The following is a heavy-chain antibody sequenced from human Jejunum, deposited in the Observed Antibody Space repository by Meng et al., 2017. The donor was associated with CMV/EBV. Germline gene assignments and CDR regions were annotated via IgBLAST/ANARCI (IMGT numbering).Heavy chain of an antibody. D-gene: IGHD6-19*01. Sequence: FTFSTSWIGWVRHAPVQGLVWVSRIDGDETNTRYADSVRGRFTICRDNAKNTLYLEMNSLRDDDTGVYYCARAVSGGSLADYWGQGTLVTVSS. CDR3: ARAVSGGSLADY. V-gene: IGHV3-74*01. J-gene: IGHJ4*02. CDR1: FTFSTSW. CDR2: IDGDETNT.